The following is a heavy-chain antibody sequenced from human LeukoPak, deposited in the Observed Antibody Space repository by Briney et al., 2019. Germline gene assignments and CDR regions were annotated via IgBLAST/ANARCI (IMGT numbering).Heavy chain of an antibody. CDR1: GYTFISYG. D-gene: IGHD1-26*01. CDR3: AREGGVGPTAPPDYYSYQMDV. V-gene: IGHV1-18*01. J-gene: IGHJ6*03. Sequence: ASVKVSCKASGYTFISYGITWVRQAPGQGLEWMGWISPYTAKTNYAQSLQGRVTMTTDTSTSTAYMELRSLRSDDTAVYYCAREGGVGPTAPPDYYSYQMDVWGKGATVTVSS. CDR2: ISPYTAKT.